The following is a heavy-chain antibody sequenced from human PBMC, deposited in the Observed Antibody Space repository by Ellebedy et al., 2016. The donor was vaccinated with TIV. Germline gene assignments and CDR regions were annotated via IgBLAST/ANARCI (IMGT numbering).Heavy chain of an antibody. J-gene: IGHJ1*01. Sequence: GGSLRLXCAASGVAVGDNYMRWVRQAPGKGLKWVSLIYSDGSTYYADSVKGRFIISRDSSKNTLYLQMNRLRVEDTAIYYCARDPPASLIGTWGWGQGTLVTVSS. CDR3: ARDPPASLIGTWG. CDR1: GVAVGDNY. V-gene: IGHV3-66*01. CDR2: IYSDGST. D-gene: IGHD7-27*01.